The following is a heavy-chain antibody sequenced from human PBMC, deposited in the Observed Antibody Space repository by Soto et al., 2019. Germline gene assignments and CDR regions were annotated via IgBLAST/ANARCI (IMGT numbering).Heavy chain of an antibody. CDR1: GGSISSSSYY. CDR2: IYYSGST. V-gene: IGHV4-39*01. D-gene: IGHD5-18*01. CDR3: ARHPPAPLYSGYSYGYLFDY. J-gene: IGHJ4*02. Sequence: KPSETLSLTCTVSGGSISSSSYYWGWIRQPPGKGLEWIGSIYYSGSTYYNPSLKSRVTISVDTSKNQFSLKLSSVTAADTAVYYCARHPPAPLYSGYSYGYLFDYWGQGTLVTVSS.